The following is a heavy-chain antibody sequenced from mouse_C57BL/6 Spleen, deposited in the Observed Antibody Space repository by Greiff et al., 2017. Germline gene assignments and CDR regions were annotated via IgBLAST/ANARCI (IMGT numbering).Heavy chain of an antibody. V-gene: IGHV1-72*01. Sequence: VQLQQPGAELVKPGASVKLSCKASGYTFTSYWIHWVKQRPGRGLEWIGRIDPNSGGTKYNEKFKSKATLTVDKPSSTAYMQLSSLTSEDSAVYYCARTVLGRKDYAMDYWGQGTSVTVSS. CDR1: GYTFTSYW. D-gene: IGHD4-1*01. J-gene: IGHJ4*01. CDR2: IDPNSGGT. CDR3: ARTVLGRKDYAMDY.